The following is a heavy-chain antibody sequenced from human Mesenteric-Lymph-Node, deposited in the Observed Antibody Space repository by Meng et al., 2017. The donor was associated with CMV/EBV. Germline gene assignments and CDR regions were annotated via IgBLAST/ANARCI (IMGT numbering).Heavy chain of an antibody. V-gene: IGHV4-59*12. CDR3: ARRFPIVVVPTAIAGIDP. Sequence: SETLSLTCTVSGGSISSYYWTWIRQPPGRGLEWIGYIYYSGTTNYNPSLKSRLTISVDTSKNQFSLKLSSVTAADTAVYYCARRFPIVVVPTAIAGIDPWGQGTLVTVSS. CDR2: IYYSGTT. J-gene: IGHJ5*02. D-gene: IGHD2-2*01. CDR1: GGSISSYY.